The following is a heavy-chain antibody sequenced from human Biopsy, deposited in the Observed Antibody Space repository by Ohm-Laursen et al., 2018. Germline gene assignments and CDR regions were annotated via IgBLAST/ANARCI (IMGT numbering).Heavy chain of an antibody. CDR2: IYYSGTPT. CDR1: GGSISNYY. Sequence: GTLSLTCTVSGGSISNYYWSWMRQPPGKALEWIAYIYYSGTPTNYNPSLKSRVTISVDTSRNQFSLKLSSVTAADTAVYYCGRTLPSGCTDYWGQGTLVTVSS. J-gene: IGHJ4*02. V-gene: IGHV4-59*01. D-gene: IGHD2-15*01. CDR3: GRTLPSGCTDY.